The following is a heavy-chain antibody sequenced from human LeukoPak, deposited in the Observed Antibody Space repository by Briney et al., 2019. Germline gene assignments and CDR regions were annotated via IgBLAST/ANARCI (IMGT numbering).Heavy chain of an antibody. Sequence: GESLKISCKGSGYSFTSYCIGWVRQMPGKGPEWMGIIYPGDSDTRYSPSFQGQVTISADKSISTAYLQWSSLKASDTAMYYCARLSTYYDFWSGSPDAFDIWGQGTMVTVSS. V-gene: IGHV5-51*01. D-gene: IGHD3-3*01. CDR1: GYSFTSYC. CDR3: ARLSTYYDFWSGSPDAFDI. J-gene: IGHJ3*02. CDR2: IYPGDSDT.